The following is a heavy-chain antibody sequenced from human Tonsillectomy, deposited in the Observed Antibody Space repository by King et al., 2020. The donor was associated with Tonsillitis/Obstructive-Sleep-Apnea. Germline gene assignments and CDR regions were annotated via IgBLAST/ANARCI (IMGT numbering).Heavy chain of an antibody. D-gene: IGHD2-2*01. Sequence: VQLVESGGGLVQPGGSLRLSCAASGFTFSSYSMNWVRQAPGKGLEWVSYISSSNNTVYYADSVKGRFTISRDNAKNSLYLQMNSLRAEDTAVDYCARLRYCSRASCYEGFDYWGQGTLVTVSS. CDR3: ARLRYCSRASCYEGFDY. V-gene: IGHV3-48*01. J-gene: IGHJ4*02. CDR1: GFTFSSYS. CDR2: ISSSNNTV.